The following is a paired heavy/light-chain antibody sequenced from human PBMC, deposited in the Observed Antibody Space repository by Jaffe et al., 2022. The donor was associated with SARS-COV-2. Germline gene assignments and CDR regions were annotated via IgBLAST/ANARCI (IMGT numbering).Light chain of an antibody. J-gene: IGLJ1*01. Sequence: QSALTQPRSVSGSPGQSVTISCTGTSSDVGGYNYVSWYQHHPGKAPKLMISDVSKRPSGVPDRFSGSRSGNTASLTISGLQAEDEADYYCCSYAGSYTYVFGTGTEVTVL. CDR3: CSYAGSYTYV. CDR1: SSDVGGYNY. CDR2: DVS. V-gene: IGLV2-11*01.
Heavy chain of an antibody. J-gene: IGHJ4*02. D-gene: IGHD6-25*01. CDR2: ISTKTGNP. V-gene: IGHV7-4-1*02. Sequence: QVQLVQSGSELKKPGASVKVSCKASGYTFSSHAMNWVRQAPGQGLEWMGWISTKTGNPTYAQGLTGRFVFSLDNTINTAYLQISSLKAEDTAVYYCARESGWAGDYWGQGTLVTVSS. CDR1: GYTFSSHA. CDR3: ARESGWAGDY.